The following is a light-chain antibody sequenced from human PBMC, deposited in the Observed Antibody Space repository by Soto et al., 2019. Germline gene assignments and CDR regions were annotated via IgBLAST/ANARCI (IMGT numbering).Light chain of an antibody. CDR3: QQYNTYPWT. CDR2: MAS. J-gene: IGKJ1*01. V-gene: IGKV1-5*03. CDR1: QSISSW. Sequence: DIQMTQSPSTLSASVGDRVTITCRASQSISSWLAWYQQKPGKAPKSLIYMASNLESGVPSRFSGSGSGTEFTFTISSLQPDEFATYYCQQYNTYPWTFGQGTKVEIK.